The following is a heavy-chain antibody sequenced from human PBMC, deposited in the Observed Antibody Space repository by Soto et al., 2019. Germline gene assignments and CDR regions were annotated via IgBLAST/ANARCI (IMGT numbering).Heavy chain of an antibody. D-gene: IGHD2-2*01. CDR1: GFTVSSNF. CDR3: AREAEDTHVPEY. J-gene: IGHJ4*02. Sequence: EVQLVESGGGLVQPGGSLRLSCAASGFTVSSNFMSWVRQGPGKGLEWVSVIYSGGSAYYADSVKGRFTISRDNSKNTLHLQMNSLRAEDTAVYYCAREAEDTHVPEYWGQGTLVTVSS. V-gene: IGHV3-66*01. CDR2: IYSGGSA.